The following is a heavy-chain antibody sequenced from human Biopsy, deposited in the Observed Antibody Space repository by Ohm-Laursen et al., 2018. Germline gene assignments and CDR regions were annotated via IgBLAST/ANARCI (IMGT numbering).Heavy chain of an antibody. CDR2: IIAVSGLV. V-gene: IGHV1-69*10. CDR3: ATPFQYYDSWGGYPPFDH. J-gene: IGHJ4*02. CDR1: GGTFSNYA. D-gene: IGHD3-3*01. Sequence: VASVKVSCKASGGTFSNYAISWVRQAPGEGLEWMGGIIAVSGLVNYAPKFQGRVSITADKSTTIAYMELNNLKSEDTAVYYCATPFQYYDSWGGYPPFDHWGQGTLVTVSS.